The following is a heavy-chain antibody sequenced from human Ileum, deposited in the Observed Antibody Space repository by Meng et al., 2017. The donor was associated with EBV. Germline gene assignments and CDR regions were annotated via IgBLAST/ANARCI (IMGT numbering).Heavy chain of an antibody. J-gene: IGHJ4*02. V-gene: IGHV4-34*01. CDR1: GGSFRSSY. CDR3: RNAFCSAAAGCSDY. CDR2: INESEST. Sequence: QVQLEEWGAELLKPSETLYITCSASGGSFRSSYWSWIRQSPGKRLEWIGEINESESTNYNPSLKSRVTIIMDTSTNQFSLKLTSVTAADEAVYYCRNAFCSAAAGCSDYWGQGTLVTVSS. D-gene: IGHD3-3*01.